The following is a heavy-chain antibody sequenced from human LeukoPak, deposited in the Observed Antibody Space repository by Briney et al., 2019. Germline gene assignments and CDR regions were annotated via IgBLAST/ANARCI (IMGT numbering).Heavy chain of an antibody. CDR1: GFTFSSYA. V-gene: IGHV3-23*01. Sequence: PGGSLRLSCAASGFTFSSYAMSWVRQAPGKGLEWVSAISGSGGSTYYADSVKGRFTISRDNSKNTLYLQMNSLRAEDTAVYYCAKGEYGDYSGDGLYWGQGTLVTVSS. CDR3: AKGEYGDYSGDGLY. D-gene: IGHD4-17*01. CDR2: ISGSGGST. J-gene: IGHJ4*02.